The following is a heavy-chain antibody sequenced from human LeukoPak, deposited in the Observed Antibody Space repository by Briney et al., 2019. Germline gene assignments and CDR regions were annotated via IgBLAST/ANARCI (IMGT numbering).Heavy chain of an antibody. CDR2: MYYRGSA. CDR1: GGSISSSSHY. J-gene: IGHJ4*02. V-gene: IGHV4-39*07. D-gene: IGHD1-26*01. CDR3: ATTTIRLGY. Sequence: SETLSLTCTVSGGSISSSSHYWGWIRQPPGKGLEWIGSMYYRGSAYHNPSLKSRVTISVDTSKNQFSLKLSSVTAADTAVYYCATTTIRLGYWGQGTLVTVSS.